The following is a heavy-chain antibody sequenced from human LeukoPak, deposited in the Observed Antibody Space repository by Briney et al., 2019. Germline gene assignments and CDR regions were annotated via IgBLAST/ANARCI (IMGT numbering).Heavy chain of an antibody. CDR1: GGSISTGDYY. J-gene: IGHJ4*02. V-gene: IGHV4-61*02. CDR3: ARGGGIHDS. CDR2: IYTSGDT. D-gene: IGHD6-13*01. Sequence: SETLSLTCTVSGGSISTGDYYWSWIRQPAGKELEWIGRIYTSGDTIYNSSLKSRVTISVDTSKNQFSLKLSSATAADTAVYYCARGGGIHDSWGQGTLVTVSS.